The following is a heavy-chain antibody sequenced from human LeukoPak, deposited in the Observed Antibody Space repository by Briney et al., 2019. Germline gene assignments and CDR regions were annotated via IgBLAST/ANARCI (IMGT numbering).Heavy chain of an antibody. CDR2: IAAGGVT. CDR1: GFTVTSNY. V-gene: IGHV3-53*01. Sequence: GGSLRLFCAASGFTVTSNYMSWVRQAPGKGLEWVSVIAAGGVTYYADSVRGRFTISRDNSKNTLYLQMNSLRAEDTAVYYCARDGYNSTWYWYFDVWGHGTPVTVSS. CDR3: ARDGYNSTWYWYFDV. D-gene: IGHD2/OR15-2a*01. J-gene: IGHJ2*01.